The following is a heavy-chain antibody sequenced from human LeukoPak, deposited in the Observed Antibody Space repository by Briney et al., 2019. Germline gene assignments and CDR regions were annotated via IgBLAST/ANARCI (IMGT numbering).Heavy chain of an antibody. CDR3: ARVGPDTEYSSSWYYYYYYYMDV. J-gene: IGHJ6*03. CDR2: INTNTGNP. CDR1: GYTFTSYA. Sequence: ASVKVSCKASGYTFTSYAMNWVRQAPGQGLEWMGWINTNTGNPTYAQGFTGRFVFSLDTSVSTAYLQISSLKAEDTAVYYCARVGPDTEYSSSWYYYYYYYMDVWGKGTTVTVSS. V-gene: IGHV7-4-1*02. D-gene: IGHD6-13*01.